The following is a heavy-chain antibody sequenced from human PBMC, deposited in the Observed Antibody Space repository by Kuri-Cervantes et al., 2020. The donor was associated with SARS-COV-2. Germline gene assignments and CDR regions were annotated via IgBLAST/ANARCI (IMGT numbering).Heavy chain of an antibody. J-gene: IGHJ4*02. Sequence: ASVKVSCKASGCTFTSYYMHWVRQAPGQGLEWMGWINPSGGTKYAQKFQGRVTMTRDTSISTAYMELSRLRSDDTAVYYCARDPLMEGWLEPFDYWGQGTLVTVSS. V-gene: IGHV1-2*02. CDR2: INPSGGT. D-gene: IGHD5-12*01. CDR3: ARDPLMEGWLEPFDY. CDR1: GCTFTSYY.